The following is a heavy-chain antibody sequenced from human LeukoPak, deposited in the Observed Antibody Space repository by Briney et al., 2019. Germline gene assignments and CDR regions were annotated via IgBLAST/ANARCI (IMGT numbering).Heavy chain of an antibody. CDR2: IRYDGSNK. Sequence: GGSLRLSCAASGFTFSSYGMRWVRQAPGKGLEWVAFIRYDGSNKYYADSVKGRFTISRDNSKNTLYLQMNSLRAEDTAVYYCAKDQMSFYYYGSGSYRLGYFQHWGQGTLVTVSS. J-gene: IGHJ1*01. V-gene: IGHV3-30*02. CDR3: AKDQMSFYYYGSGSYRLGYFQH. CDR1: GFTFSSYG. D-gene: IGHD3-10*01.